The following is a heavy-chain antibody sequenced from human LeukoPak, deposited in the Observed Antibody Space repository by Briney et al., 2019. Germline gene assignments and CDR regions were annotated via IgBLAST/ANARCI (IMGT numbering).Heavy chain of an antibody. CDR2: INNDGSST. CDR1: GFTFSSYW. J-gene: IGHJ4*02. V-gene: IGHV3-74*01. CDR3: AREGMGLTYCGGDCPPSDY. Sequence: GGSLRLSCAASGFTFSSYWMHWVRQAPGKGLVWVSRINNDGSSTGYADSVKGRFTISRGNAKNSLYLQMNSLRAEDTAVYYCAREGMGLTYCGGDCPPSDYWGQGTLVTVSS. D-gene: IGHD2-21*02.